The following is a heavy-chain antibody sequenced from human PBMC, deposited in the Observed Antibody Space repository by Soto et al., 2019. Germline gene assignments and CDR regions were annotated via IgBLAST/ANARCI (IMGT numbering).Heavy chain of an antibody. V-gene: IGHV1-2*04. CDR3: ARDSWGHYDFWSGYPIEDPKYYFDY. CDR1: GYTFTGYY. D-gene: IGHD3-3*01. CDR2: INPNSGGT. J-gene: IGHJ4*02. Sequence: QVQLVQSGAEVKKPGASVKVSCKASGYTFTGYYMHWVRQAPGQGLEWMGWINPNSGGTNYAQKFEGWVTMTRDTSISTAYMELSRLRSDDTAVYYCARDSWGHYDFWSGYPIEDPKYYFDYWGQGTLVTVSS.